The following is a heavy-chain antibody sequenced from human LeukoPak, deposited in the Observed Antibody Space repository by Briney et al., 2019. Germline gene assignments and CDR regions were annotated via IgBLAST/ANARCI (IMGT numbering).Heavy chain of an antibody. J-gene: IGHJ4*02. CDR1: GFTFSSYG. CDR2: ISYDGSNK. Sequence: PGGSLRLSCAASGFTFSSYGMHWVRQAPGKGLEWVAVISYDGSNKYYADSVKGRFTISRDNSKNTLYLQMNSLRAEDTAVYYCAKGSEVTQFDYWGQGTLVTVSS. CDR3: AKGSEVTQFDY. V-gene: IGHV3-30*18. D-gene: IGHD2-21*02.